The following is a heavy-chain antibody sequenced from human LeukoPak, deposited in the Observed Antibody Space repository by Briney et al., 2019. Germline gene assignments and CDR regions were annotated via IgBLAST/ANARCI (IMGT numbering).Heavy chain of an antibody. D-gene: IGHD4-17*01. CDR1: GYTFTSYD. CDR2: IIPIFGTA. CDR3: ARSRYGVGFDY. J-gene: IGHJ4*02. V-gene: IGHV1-69*05. Sequence: GASVKVSCKASGYTFTSYDINWVRQATGQGLEWMGGIIPIFGTANYAQKFQGRVTITTDESTSTAYMELSSLRSEDTAVYYCARSRYGVGFDYWGQGTLVTVSS.